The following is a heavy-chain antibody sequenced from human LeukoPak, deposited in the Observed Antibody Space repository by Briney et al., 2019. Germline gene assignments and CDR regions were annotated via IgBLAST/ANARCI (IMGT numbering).Heavy chain of an antibody. CDR1: GGSISSGGYS. Sequence: SQTLSLTCAVSGGSISSGGYSWSWIRQHPGKGLEWIGYIYYSGSTYYNPSLKSRVTISVDASKNQVSLKLSSVTAADTAVYYCARSIAVVYFDYWGQGTLVTVSS. J-gene: IGHJ4*02. V-gene: IGHV4-31*11. CDR3: ARSIAVVYFDY. CDR2: IYYSGST. D-gene: IGHD6-19*01.